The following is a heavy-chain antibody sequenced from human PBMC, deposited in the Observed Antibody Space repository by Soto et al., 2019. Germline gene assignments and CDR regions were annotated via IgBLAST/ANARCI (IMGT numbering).Heavy chain of an antibody. J-gene: IGHJ4*02. V-gene: IGHV4-59*01. CDR1: GGSIRSYY. CDR3: TRVGGYYGDYPNFDY. Sequence: SETLSLTCTVYGGSIRSYYWSWIRQPPGEGLEWIGNIYYSGSINYNPSRKSRVTMSVDMSKNQVSLKLSSVTAADTAVYYCTRVGGYYGDYPNFDYWGQGALVTVSS. D-gene: IGHD4-17*01. CDR2: IYYSGSI.